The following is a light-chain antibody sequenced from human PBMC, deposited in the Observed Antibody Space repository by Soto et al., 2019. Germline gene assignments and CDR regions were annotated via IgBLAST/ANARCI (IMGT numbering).Light chain of an antibody. CDR2: GAS. CDR1: RSVSSSY. V-gene: IGKV3-20*01. Sequence: EIVLTQSPGTLSLSPGERATLSCRASRSVSSSYLAWYQQKPGQAPRLLIYGASSRATGIPDRFSGSGFGTDFTLTISRLEPEDFAVYYCQQYGSSSITFGQGTRLEIK. J-gene: IGKJ5*01. CDR3: QQYGSSSIT.